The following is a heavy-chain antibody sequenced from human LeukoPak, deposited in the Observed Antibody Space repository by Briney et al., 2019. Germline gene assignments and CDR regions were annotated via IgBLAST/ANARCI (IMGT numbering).Heavy chain of an antibody. CDR3: VRGGAAYGY. V-gene: IGHV3-7*05. D-gene: IGHD4-17*01. CDR1: GFTFSTYW. J-gene: IGHJ4*02. CDR2: IKRDGSEK. Sequence: GGSLRLSCAASGFTFSTYWMTWVRQAPGKGLEWVANIKRDGSEKHYVDSVKGRFTISRDNAKNSLYLQMDSLRAEDTAVYFCVRGGAAYGYWGQGTLVTVSS.